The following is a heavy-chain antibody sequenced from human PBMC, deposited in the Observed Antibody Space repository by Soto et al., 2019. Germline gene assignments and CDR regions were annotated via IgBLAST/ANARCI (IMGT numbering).Heavy chain of an antibody. D-gene: IGHD3-3*01. CDR1: GYTFTSYG. Sequence: ASVKVSCKASGYTFTSYGISWVRQAPGQGXGWMGWISAYNGNTNYAQKLQGRVTMTTDTSTSTAYMELRSLRSDDTAVYYCARDRAYYDFWSGYYTPIDAFDIWGQGTMVTVSS. V-gene: IGHV1-18*04. CDR2: ISAYNGNT. J-gene: IGHJ3*02. CDR3: ARDRAYYDFWSGYYTPIDAFDI.